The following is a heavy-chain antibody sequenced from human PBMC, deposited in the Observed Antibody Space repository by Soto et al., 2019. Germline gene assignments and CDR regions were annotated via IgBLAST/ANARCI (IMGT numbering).Heavy chain of an antibody. V-gene: IGHV4-30-2*01. CDR2: IYHSGST. Sequence: SDTLSLTCAVSGGSISSGGYSWSWIRQPPGKGLEWIGYIYHSGSTYYNPSLKSRVTISVDRSKNQFSLKLSSVTAADTAVYYCARVNYGDYDVGWFDPWGQGTLVTVSS. CDR3: ARVNYGDYDVGWFDP. J-gene: IGHJ5*02. CDR1: GGSISSGGYS. D-gene: IGHD4-17*01.